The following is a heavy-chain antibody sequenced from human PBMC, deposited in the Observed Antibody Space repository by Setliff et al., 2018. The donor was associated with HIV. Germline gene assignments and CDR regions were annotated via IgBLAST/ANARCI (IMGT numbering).Heavy chain of an antibody. CDR3: ARDRWDLIPPPTLYYFDF. CDR2: VSHSGST. CDR1: AFSISSGYY. Sequence: PSETLSLTCSVSAFSISSGYYWGWIRQPPGKGLEWIGSVSHSGSTYYNPSLNSRVTISVDTSKNQFSLNLRSATAADTAVYYCARDRWDLIPPPTLYYFDFWGHGTLVAVSP. J-gene: IGHJ4*01. V-gene: IGHV4-38-2*02. D-gene: IGHD1-26*01.